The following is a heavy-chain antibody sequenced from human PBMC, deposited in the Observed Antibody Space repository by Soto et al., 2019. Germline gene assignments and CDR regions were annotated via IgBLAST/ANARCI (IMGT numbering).Heavy chain of an antibody. J-gene: IGHJ6*02. CDR2: IYYSGST. CDR3: ARGRKNPYHLPVVARYYYYGMDV. D-gene: IGHD2-15*01. V-gene: IGHV4-59*01. CDR1: GGSISSYY. Sequence: SETLSLTCTVPGGSISSYYWSWIRQPPGKGLEWIGYIYYSGSTNYNPSLKSRVTISVDTSKNQFSLKLSSVTAADTAVYYCARGRKNPYHLPVVARYYYYGMDVWGQGTTVTVSS.